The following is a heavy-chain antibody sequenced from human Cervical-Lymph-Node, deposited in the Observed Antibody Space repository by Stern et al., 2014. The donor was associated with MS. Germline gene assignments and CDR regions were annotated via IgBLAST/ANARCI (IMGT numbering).Heavy chain of an antibody. Sequence: QLQLQESGPGLVKPSQTLSLTCTVSGGSISSGGYYWSWLRQHPGKGLEWIGYIYYTGSTYYNPSLKSRVTISVDTSKNQFSLKLSSVTAADTAVYYCAREVYYDILTGYHNGGWFDPWGQGTLVTVSS. V-gene: IGHV4-31*03. CDR1: GGSISSGGYY. J-gene: IGHJ5*02. D-gene: IGHD3-9*01. CDR2: IYYTGST. CDR3: AREVYYDILTGYHNGGWFDP.